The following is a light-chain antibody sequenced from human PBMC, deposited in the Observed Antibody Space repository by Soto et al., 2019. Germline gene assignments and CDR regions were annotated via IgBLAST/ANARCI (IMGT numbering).Light chain of an antibody. CDR1: SSDVGGYNY. CDR2: EVS. V-gene: IGLV2-8*01. CDR3: SSYAGSNNLAV. Sequence: QSALTQPPSASGSPGQSVTISCTGTSSDVGGYNYVSWYQQHPGKAPKLMIYEVSKRPSGVPDRFSGSKSGNTASLTVSGRQAEDEADYNCSSYAGSNNLAVFGGGTQLTVL. J-gene: IGLJ7*01.